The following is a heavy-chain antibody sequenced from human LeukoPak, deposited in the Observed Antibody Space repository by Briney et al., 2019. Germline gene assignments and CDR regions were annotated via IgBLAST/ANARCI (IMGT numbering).Heavy chain of an antibody. CDR3: ARVPRSSSWAFDY. J-gene: IGHJ4*02. V-gene: IGHV1-69*06. CDR1: GGTFSSYA. Sequence: ASVKVSCKASGGTFSSYAISWVRQAPGQGLEWMGGIIPIFGTANYAQKFQGRVTITADKSTSTAYMELSSLRSEDTAVYYCARVPRSSSWAFDYWGQGTLVTVSS. CDR2: IIPIFGTA. D-gene: IGHD6-13*01.